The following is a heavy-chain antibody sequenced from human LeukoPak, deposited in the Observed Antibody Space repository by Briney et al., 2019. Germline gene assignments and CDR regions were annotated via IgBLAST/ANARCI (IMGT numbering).Heavy chain of an antibody. J-gene: IGHJ6*02. V-gene: IGHV1-69*01. CDR2: IIPIFGTA. D-gene: IGHD3-22*01. CDR1: GGTFSSYA. Sequence: SVKVSCKASGGTFSSYAISWVRQAPAQGLEWMGGIIPIFGTANYAQKFQGRVTITADESTSTAYMELSSLRSEDTAVYYCASPVERVVASGPYYYYGMDVWGQGTTVTVSS. CDR3: ASPVERVVASGPYYYYGMDV.